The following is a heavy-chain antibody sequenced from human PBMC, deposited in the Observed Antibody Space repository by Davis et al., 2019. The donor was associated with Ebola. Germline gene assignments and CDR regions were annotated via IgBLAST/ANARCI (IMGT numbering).Heavy chain of an antibody. Sequence: GGSLRLSCAASGFTFGSYAMHWVRQAPGKGLEWVAVISYDGSNKYYADSVKGRFTISRDNSKNTLYLQMNSLRAEDTAVYYCASPPTYDFWSGYYRWGQGTLVTVSS. V-gene: IGHV3-30-3*01. D-gene: IGHD3-3*01. CDR2: ISYDGSNK. CDR3: ASPPTYDFWSGYYR. CDR1: GFTFGSYA. J-gene: IGHJ4*02.